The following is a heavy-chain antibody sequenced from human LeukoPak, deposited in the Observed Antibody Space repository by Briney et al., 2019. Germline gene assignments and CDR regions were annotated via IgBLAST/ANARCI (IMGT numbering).Heavy chain of an antibody. CDR1: GYSFTSYW. Sequence: GESLKISCKGSGYSFTSYWIGWVRQMPGKGLEWMGIIYPGDSDTRYSPSFQGQVTISADKSISTAYLQWSSLKASDTAMYYCATGYCSSTSCPNYFDYWGQGTLVTVSS. CDR3: ATGYCSSTSCPNYFDY. D-gene: IGHD2-2*03. J-gene: IGHJ4*02. V-gene: IGHV5-51*01. CDR2: IYPGDSDT.